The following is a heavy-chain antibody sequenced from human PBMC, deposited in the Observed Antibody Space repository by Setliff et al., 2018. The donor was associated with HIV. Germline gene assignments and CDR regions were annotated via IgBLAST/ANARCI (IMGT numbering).Heavy chain of an antibody. V-gene: IGHV1-2*02. Sequence: ASVKVSCKASGYTFTGYYMHWVRQAPGQGLEWVGCINPKSGDTNCAQTFQDRVTMTRDTSIRTAYMELGRLRSDDTAVYYCAREGSPIYYFDYWSQGTLVTVSS. CDR3: AREGSPIYYFDY. D-gene: IGHD3-10*01. J-gene: IGHJ4*02. CDR1: GYTFTGYY. CDR2: INPKSGDT.